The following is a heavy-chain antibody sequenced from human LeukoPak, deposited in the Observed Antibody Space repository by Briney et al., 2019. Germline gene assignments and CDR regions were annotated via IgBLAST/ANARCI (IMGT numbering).Heavy chain of an antibody. V-gene: IGHV3-74*01. CDR3: ARSRYDYIWGIDY. Sequence: GGSLRLSCAASGFTFSSYWMHWVRQAPGKGLVWVSRINSDGSSTNYADSVKGRFTISRDNAKNTLYLQMNSLRDEDTAVFYCARSRYDYIWGIDYWGQGTLVTISS. CDR1: GFTFSSYW. J-gene: IGHJ4*02. CDR2: INSDGSST. D-gene: IGHD3-16*01.